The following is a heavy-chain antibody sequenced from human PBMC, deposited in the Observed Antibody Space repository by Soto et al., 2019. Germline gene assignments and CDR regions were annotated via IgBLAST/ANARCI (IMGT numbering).Heavy chain of an antibody. J-gene: IGHJ4*02. CDR3: TKDIDY. CDR2: ISHDGANI. CDR1: GLTLSYYG. Sequence: QVQLVESGGDVVQPGTSLRLSCAGSGLTLSYYGMHWVRQAPGKGLEWVSSISHDGANIYYADSVKGRFTISRDKSKNTLYLQMSGLRPDDTAMYFCTKDIDYWGQGTLGTVSS. V-gene: IGHV3-30*18.